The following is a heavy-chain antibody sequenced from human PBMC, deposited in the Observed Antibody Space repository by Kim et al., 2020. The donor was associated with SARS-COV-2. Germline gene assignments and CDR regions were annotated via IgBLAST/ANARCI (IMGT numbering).Heavy chain of an antibody. D-gene: IGHD5-18*01. Sequence: KFQGRVTMTRDTSISTAYMELSRLRSDDTAVYYCARGGAERGYSYGYFDYWGQGTLVTVSS. J-gene: IGHJ4*02. CDR3: ARGGAERGYSYGYFDY. V-gene: IGHV1-2*02.